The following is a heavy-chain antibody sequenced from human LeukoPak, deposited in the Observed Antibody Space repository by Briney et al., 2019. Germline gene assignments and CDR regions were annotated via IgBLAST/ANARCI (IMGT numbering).Heavy chain of an antibody. CDR3: ARGRRITIFGVVIDFDY. J-gene: IGHJ4*02. V-gene: IGHV1-18*01. Sequence: GAPVKASCKASGYTFTSYVISWVRQAPGQGLEWMGWISAYNGNTNYAQKLQGRVTMTTDTSTSTAYTELRSLRSDDTAVYYCARGRRITIFGVVIDFDYWGQGTLVTVSS. CDR1: GYTFTSYV. D-gene: IGHD3-3*01. CDR2: ISAYNGNT.